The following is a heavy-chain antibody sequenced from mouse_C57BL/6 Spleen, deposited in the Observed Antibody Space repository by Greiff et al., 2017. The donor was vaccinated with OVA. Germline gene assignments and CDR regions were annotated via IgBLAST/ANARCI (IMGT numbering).Heavy chain of an antibody. J-gene: IGHJ2*01. CDR2: INPNNGGT. D-gene: IGHD2-2*01. CDR1: GYTFTDYY. V-gene: IGHV1-26*01. CDR3: ARGGLWLRQYYFDY. Sequence: EVQLQQSGPELVKPGASVKISCKASGYTFTDYYMNWVKQSHGKSLEWIGDINPNNGGTSYNQKFKGKATLTVDKSSSTAYMELRSLTSEDSAVYYCARGGLWLRQYYFDYWGQGTTLTVSS.